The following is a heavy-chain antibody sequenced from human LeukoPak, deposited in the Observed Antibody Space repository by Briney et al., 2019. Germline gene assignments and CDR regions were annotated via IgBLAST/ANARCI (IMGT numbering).Heavy chain of an antibody. CDR1: GYTFTSYG. D-gene: IGHD3-3*01. V-gene: IGHV1-18*01. J-gene: IGHJ4*02. CDR2: ISGYNGNA. Sequence: GASVKVSCKASGYTFTSYGISWVRQAPGQGLEWMGWISGYNGNANYAQKLQGRVTMTTDTSTSTAYMELRSLRSDDTAVYYCARASSDFWSGYSSAIDYWGQGTLVTVSS. CDR3: ARASSDFWSGYSSAIDY.